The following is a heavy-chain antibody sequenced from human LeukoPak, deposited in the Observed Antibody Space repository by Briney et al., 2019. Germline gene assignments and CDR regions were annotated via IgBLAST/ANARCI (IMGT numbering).Heavy chain of an antibody. CDR3: VKDAYSGSYFLFDY. Sequence: GGSLRLSCAASGFTFSSYGMHWVRQAPGKGLEWVAVISYDGSNKYYADSVKGRFTISRDNSKNTLYLQMNSLRAEDTAVYYCVKDAYSGSYFLFDYWGQGTLVTVSS. D-gene: IGHD1-26*01. J-gene: IGHJ4*02. CDR2: ISYDGSNK. V-gene: IGHV3-30*18. CDR1: GFTFSSYG.